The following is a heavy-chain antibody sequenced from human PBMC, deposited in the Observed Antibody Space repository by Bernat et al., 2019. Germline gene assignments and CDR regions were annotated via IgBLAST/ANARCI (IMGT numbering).Heavy chain of an antibody. V-gene: IGHV3-30-3*01. Sequence: QVQLVESGGGVVQPGRSLRLSCAASGFTFSSYAMHWVRQAPGKGLEWVAVISYDGSNKYYADSVKGRFTISRDNSKNTLYLQMNSLRPEDTAIYYFAGAAVWFGEPHFDYWGQGTLVTVSS. CDR3: AGAAVWFGEPHFDY. D-gene: IGHD3-10*01. CDR2: ISYDGSNK. CDR1: GFTFSSYA. J-gene: IGHJ4*02.